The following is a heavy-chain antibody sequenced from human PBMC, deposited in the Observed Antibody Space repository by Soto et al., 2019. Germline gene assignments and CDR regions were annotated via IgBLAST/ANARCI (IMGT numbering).Heavy chain of an antibody. Sequence: GSLRLSCAASGFTFSHYAMTWVRQAPGKGLEWVSSISGSGGNTYYADSVKGRFTISRDNSKNTLYLQMNSLRAEDTAVYYCAKDAYYDMGAWGQGTTVTVSS. V-gene: IGHV3-23*01. CDR2: ISGSGGNT. J-gene: IGHJ6*02. CDR3: AKDAYYDMGA. CDR1: GFTFSHYA.